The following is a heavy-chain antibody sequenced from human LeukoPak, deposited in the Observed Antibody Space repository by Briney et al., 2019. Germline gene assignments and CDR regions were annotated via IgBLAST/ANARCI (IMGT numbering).Heavy chain of an antibody. J-gene: IGHJ6*02. CDR3: AREGSTWYYYYYYGMDV. V-gene: IGHV4-30-4*01. CDR1: GGSISSGDYY. CDR2: IYYSGST. Sequence: PSETLSLTCTVSGGSISSGDYYWSWIRQPPGKGLEWIGYIYYSGSTYYNPSLKSRVTISVDTSKNQFSLKLSSVTAADTAVYYCAREGSTWYYYYYYGMDVWGQGTTVTVSS. D-gene: IGHD2-2*01.